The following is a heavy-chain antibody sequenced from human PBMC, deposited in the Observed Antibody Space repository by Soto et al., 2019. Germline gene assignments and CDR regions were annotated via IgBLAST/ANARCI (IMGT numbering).Heavy chain of an antibody. CDR3: ARVGPAHYYDSSGYYSPLDY. D-gene: IGHD3-22*01. Sequence: SYAINWVRQAPGQGLEWMGGIIPMFGTANYAQKFKGRVTITAGESTSTVYMELSSLRSEDTAVYYCARVGPAHYYDSSGYYSPLDYWGQGTLVTVSS. CDR2: IIPMFGTA. V-gene: IGHV1-69*01. CDR1: SYA. J-gene: IGHJ4*02.